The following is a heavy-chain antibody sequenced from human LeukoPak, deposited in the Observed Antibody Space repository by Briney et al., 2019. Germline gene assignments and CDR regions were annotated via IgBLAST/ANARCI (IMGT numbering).Heavy chain of an antibody. CDR1: GYTLTELS. CDR2: FDPEDGET. V-gene: IGHV1-24*01. Sequence: ASVKVSCKVSGYTLTELSMHWVRQAPGKGLEWMGGFDPEDGETIYAQKFQGRVTMTGDTSTDTAYMELSSLRSEDTAVYYCATAPGRNSYMDVWGKGTTVTVSS. J-gene: IGHJ6*03. CDR3: ATAPGRNSYMDV.